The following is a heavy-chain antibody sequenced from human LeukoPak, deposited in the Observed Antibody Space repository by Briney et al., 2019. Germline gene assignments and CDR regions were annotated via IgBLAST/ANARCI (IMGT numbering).Heavy chain of an antibody. V-gene: IGHV4-4*02. CDR3: ASEGSYYYDSSGYYG. CDR2: IYHSGST. Sequence: PSGTLSLTCAVSGAFISTSNWWSWVRQPPGKGLEWIGEIYHSGSTNYNPSLKSRVTISVDTSKNQFSLKLSSVTAADTAVYYCASEGSYYYDSSGYYGWGQGTLVTVSS. CDR1: GAFISTSNW. J-gene: IGHJ4*02. D-gene: IGHD3-22*01.